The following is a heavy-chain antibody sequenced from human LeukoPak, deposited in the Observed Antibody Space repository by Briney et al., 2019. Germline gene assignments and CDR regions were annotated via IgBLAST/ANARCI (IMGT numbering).Heavy chain of an antibody. CDR1: GYTVTSYG. D-gene: IGHD2-2*01. Sequence: ASVKVSCTASGYTVTSYGIRWVRQAPGQGLEWMGWISAYNGNTNYAQKLQGRVTMTTDTSTSTAYMELRSLRSDDTAVYYCARVLGPYCSSTSCYSGDWFDPWGQGTLVTVSS. V-gene: IGHV1-18*01. CDR2: ISAYNGNT. CDR3: ARVLGPYCSSTSCYSGDWFDP. J-gene: IGHJ5*02.